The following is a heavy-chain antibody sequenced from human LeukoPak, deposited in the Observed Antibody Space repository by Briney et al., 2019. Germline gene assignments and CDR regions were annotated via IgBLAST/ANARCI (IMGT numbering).Heavy chain of an antibody. Sequence: GGSLRLSCAASGFTFNDAWMSWVRQAPGKGLEWVGRIKSKTDGGTTDYAAPVKGRFTISRDDTKNMVYLQMSSLKTEDTAVYYCTTRKYYDSSGFDYWGQGILVTVSS. CDR2: IKSKTDGGTT. J-gene: IGHJ4*02. D-gene: IGHD3-22*01. CDR3: TTRKYYDSSGFDY. CDR1: GFTFNDAW. V-gene: IGHV3-15*01.